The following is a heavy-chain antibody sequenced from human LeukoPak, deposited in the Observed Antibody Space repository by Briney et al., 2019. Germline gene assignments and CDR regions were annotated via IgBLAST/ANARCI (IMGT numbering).Heavy chain of an antibody. V-gene: IGHV3-11*01. Sequence: GGSLRLSCAASGFTFSDYYMSWIRQAPGKGLEWVSYISSSGSTIYYADSVKGRFTTSRDNAKNSLYLQMNSLRAEDTAVYYCARTSYLYWYFDLWGRGTLVTVSS. D-gene: IGHD1-26*01. CDR3: ARTSYLYWYFDL. CDR2: ISSSGSTI. CDR1: GFTFSDYY. J-gene: IGHJ2*01.